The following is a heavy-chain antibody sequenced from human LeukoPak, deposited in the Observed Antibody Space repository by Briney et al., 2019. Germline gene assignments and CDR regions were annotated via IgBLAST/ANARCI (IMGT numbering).Heavy chain of an antibody. Sequence: PGGSLRLSCTVSGFTVSSNSMSWVRQAPGKGLEWVSFIYSDNTHYSDSVKGRFTISRDNSKSTLYLQMNSLRAEDTAVYYCARLRLTTMTDHFDSWGQGTLVTVSS. CDR2: IYSDNT. CDR1: GFTVSSNS. V-gene: IGHV3-53*01. J-gene: IGHJ4*02. CDR3: ARLRLTTMTDHFDS. D-gene: IGHD4-17*01.